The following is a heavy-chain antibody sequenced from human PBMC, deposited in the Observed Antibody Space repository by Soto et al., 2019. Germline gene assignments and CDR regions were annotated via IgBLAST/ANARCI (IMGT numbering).Heavy chain of an antibody. Sequence: WGSLRISCTSSVFTFNHYAMSWVRQAPGKGLEWVSAVSGRGGSTKYADSVKGRFIISRDNSNSTLYLQMDSLRGEDTAVYYCAKDSTVTTSLYFYYYGFDVWGQGTTVTVSS. D-gene: IGHD4-17*01. CDR2: VSGRGGST. V-gene: IGHV3-23*01. CDR1: VFTFNHYA. CDR3: AKDSTVTTSLYFYYYGFDV. J-gene: IGHJ6*01.